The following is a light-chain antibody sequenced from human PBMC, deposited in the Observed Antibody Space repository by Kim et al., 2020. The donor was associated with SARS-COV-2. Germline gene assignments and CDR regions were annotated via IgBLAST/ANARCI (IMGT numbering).Light chain of an antibody. Sequence: PGGTVTLTCASSTGPVTSGYYPNWFQQKPGQAPKTLIYSTIHKHSWTPARFSGSLLGGKAALTLSGVQPEDEAEYYCLLYYGGARLFGGGTKLTVL. CDR3: LLYYGGARL. V-gene: IGLV7-43*01. CDR2: STI. CDR1: TGPVTSGYY. J-gene: IGLJ3*02.